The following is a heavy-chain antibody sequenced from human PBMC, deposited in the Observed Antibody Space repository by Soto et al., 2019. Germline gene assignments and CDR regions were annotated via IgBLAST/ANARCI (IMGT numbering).Heavy chain of an antibody. CDR1: GGTFSSYA. J-gene: IGHJ3*02. D-gene: IGHD4-17*01. Sequence: QVQLVQSGAEVKKPGSSVKVSCKASGGTFSSYAISWVRQAPGQGLEWMGGIIPIFGTANYAQKFQGRVTITAHESTSTAYMELSSLRSEDTAVYYCASGGPGEGDYGPLRAFDIWGQGTMVTVSS. CDR3: ASGGPGEGDYGPLRAFDI. CDR2: IIPIFGTA. V-gene: IGHV1-69*01.